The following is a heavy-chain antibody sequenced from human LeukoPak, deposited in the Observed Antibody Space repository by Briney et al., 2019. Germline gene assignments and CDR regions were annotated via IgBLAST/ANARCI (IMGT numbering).Heavy chain of an antibody. Sequence: GGSLRLSWSVSGFTFSSYAMSWVRQAPGKGLEWVSTISGGGGSTYYADSVKGRFTISRDNSKNTLYLQVNSLRAEDTAVYYCAKGGKWDVTPFDYWGQGTLVTVSS. CDR1: GFTFSSYA. V-gene: IGHV3-23*01. J-gene: IGHJ4*02. D-gene: IGHD1-26*01. CDR3: AKGGKWDVTPFDY. CDR2: ISGGGGST.